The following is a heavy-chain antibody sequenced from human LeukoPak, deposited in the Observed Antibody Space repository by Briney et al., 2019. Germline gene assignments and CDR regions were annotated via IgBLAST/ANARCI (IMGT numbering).Heavy chain of an antibody. CDR3: ARGSLSRSYVLDY. J-gene: IGHJ4*02. CDR2: IYHSGST. Sequence: TLSLTCAVSGGSISSGGYSWSWIRQPPGKGLEWTGYIYHSGSTYYNPSLKSRVIISVDRSKNQFSLKLSSVTAADTAVYYCARGSLSRSYVLDYWGQGTLVTVSS. V-gene: IGHV4-30-2*01. D-gene: IGHD2-8*02. CDR1: GGSISSGGYS.